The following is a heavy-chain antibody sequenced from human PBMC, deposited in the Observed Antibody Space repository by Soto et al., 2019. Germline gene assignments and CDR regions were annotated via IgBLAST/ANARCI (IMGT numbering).Heavy chain of an antibody. D-gene: IGHD1-26*01. J-gene: IGHJ6*02. CDR3: VRHVSASVDYYGLDV. V-gene: IGHV6-1*01. Sequence: SQTLSLTCAISGDSVSSNTAAWNWIRQSPSRGLEWLGRTYYRSKWNNDYALSVKSRIIINPDTSKNQFSLQLNSVTPEDTAVYFCVRHVSASVDYYGLDVWGQGTTVTVSS. CDR1: GDSVSSNTAA. CDR2: TYYRSKWNN.